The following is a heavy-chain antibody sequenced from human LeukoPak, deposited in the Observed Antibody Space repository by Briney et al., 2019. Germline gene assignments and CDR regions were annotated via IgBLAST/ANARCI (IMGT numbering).Heavy chain of an antibody. V-gene: IGHV3-53*01. D-gene: IGHD3-10*01. Sequence: GGSLRLSCAASGFTVSSNYMSWVRQAPGKGLEWVSVIYSGGSTHYADSVKGRFTISRDNSKNTLYLQMNSLRAEDTAVYYCARVSFGWFGELSYFDYWGQGTLVTVSS. CDR3: ARVSFGWFGELSYFDY. CDR1: GFTVSSNY. CDR2: IYSGGST. J-gene: IGHJ4*02.